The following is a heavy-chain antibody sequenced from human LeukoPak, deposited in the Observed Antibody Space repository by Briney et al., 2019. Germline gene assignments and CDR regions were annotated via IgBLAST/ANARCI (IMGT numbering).Heavy chain of an antibody. CDR2: IIPISGTA. D-gene: IGHD5-12*01. CDR1: GGTFSSYA. Sequence: ASVKVSCKASGGTFSSYAISWVRQAPGQGLEWMGGIIPISGTANYAQKFQGRVTITADESTSTAYMELSSLRSEDTAVYYCARDKSGYGGYYFDYWGQGTLVTVSS. CDR3: ARDKSGYGGYYFDY. J-gene: IGHJ4*02. V-gene: IGHV1-69*13.